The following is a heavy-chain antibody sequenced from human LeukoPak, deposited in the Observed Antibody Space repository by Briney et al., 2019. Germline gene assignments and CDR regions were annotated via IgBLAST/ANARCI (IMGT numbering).Heavy chain of an antibody. V-gene: IGHV3-13*01. CDR1: GFTFSSYD. D-gene: IGHD6-13*01. Sequence: GGSLRLSCAASGFTFSSYDMHWVRQTTGKGLEWVSAIGTAGDTYYPGSVKGRFTISRENAKNSLYLQMNSLRAEDTALYYCAKARYSSSWSYYFDYWGQGTLVTVSS. CDR2: IGTAGDT. CDR3: AKARYSSSWSYYFDY. J-gene: IGHJ4*02.